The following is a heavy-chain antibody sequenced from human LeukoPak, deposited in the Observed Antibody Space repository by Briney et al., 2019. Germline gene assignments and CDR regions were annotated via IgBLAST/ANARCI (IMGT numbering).Heavy chain of an antibody. CDR2: IRYDGSNK. V-gene: IGHV3-30*02. CDR3: AKPPAIAATLFDY. J-gene: IGHJ4*02. D-gene: IGHD6-13*01. CDR1: VLTFSSYG. Sequence: PGGSLRLSCAASVLTFSSYGMYWVRQAPAKGLEWVACIRYDGSNKYYADSVKGRFTISRDNSKNTLYLQMNSLRAEDTAVYYCAKPPAIAATLFDYWGQGTLVTVSS.